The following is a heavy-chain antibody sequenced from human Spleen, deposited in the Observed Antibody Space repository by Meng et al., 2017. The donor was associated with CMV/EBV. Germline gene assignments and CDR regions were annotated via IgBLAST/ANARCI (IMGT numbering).Heavy chain of an antibody. D-gene: IGHD3-3*01. J-gene: IGHJ4*02. V-gene: IGHV3-7*01. CDR2: IKQDGSEK. Sequence: GGFLRLSCAASGFTFSNYWMSWVRQAPGKGLEWVANIKQDGSEKYYVDSVKGRFTISRDTAKNSLYLQMNSLRGEDTAVYYCARAITVFGVVGYFDYWGQGTLVTVSS. CDR1: GFTFSNYW. CDR3: ARAITVFGVVGYFDY.